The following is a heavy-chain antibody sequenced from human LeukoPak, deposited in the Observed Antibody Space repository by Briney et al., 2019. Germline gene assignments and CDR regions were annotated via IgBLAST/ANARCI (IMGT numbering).Heavy chain of an antibody. CDR3: ARGPVTTGNWFDP. CDR2: ISSSSSYI. CDR1: GFTFSSYG. D-gene: IGHD4-17*01. Sequence: GGSLRLSCAASGFTFSSYGMTWVRQAPGKGLEWVSSISSSSSYIYYADSVKGRFTISRDNAKNSLYLQMNSLRAEDTAVYYCARGPVTTGNWFDPWGQGTLVTVSS. J-gene: IGHJ5*02. V-gene: IGHV3-21*01.